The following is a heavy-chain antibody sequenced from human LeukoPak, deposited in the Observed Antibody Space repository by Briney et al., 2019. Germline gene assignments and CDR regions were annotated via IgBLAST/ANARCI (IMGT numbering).Heavy chain of an antibody. J-gene: IGHJ4*02. D-gene: IGHD3-22*01. CDR3: ARGPRLSYDSSGYYFDY. CDR1: GGSISSSSYY. V-gene: IGHV4-31*03. Sequence: SETLSLTCTVSGGSISSSSYYWGWIRQHPGKGLEWIGYIYYSGSTYYNPSLKSRVTISVDTSKNQFSLKLSSVTAADTAVYYCARGPRLSYDSSGYYFDYWGQGTLVTVSS. CDR2: IYYSGST.